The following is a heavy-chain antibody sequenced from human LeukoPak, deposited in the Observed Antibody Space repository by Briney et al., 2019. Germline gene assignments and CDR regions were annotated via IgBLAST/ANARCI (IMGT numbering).Heavy chain of an antibody. CDR1: GGSLSGYY. V-gene: IGHV4-34*01. J-gene: IGHJ2*01. CDR3: ARGFCSSTSCHWYFDL. D-gene: IGHD2-2*01. Sequence: PSETLSLTCAVYGGSLSGYYWSWIRQPPGKGLEWIGEINHSGSTNYNPSLKSRVTISVDTSKNQFSLKLSSVTAADTAVYYCARGFCSSTSCHWYFDLWGRGTLVTVSA. CDR2: INHSGST.